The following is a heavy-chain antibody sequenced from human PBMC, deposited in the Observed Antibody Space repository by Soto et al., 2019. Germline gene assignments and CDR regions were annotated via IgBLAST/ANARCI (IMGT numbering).Heavy chain of an antibody. V-gene: IGHV5-51*01. CDR1: GYSFTSYW. J-gene: IGHJ5*02. Sequence: PGESLKISCKGSGYSFTSYWIGWVRQMPGKGLEWMGIIYPGDSDTRYSPSFQGQVTISADKSISTAYLQWSSLKASDTAMYYCASIAAAGTLSGWFDPWGQETLVTVSS. D-gene: IGHD6-13*01. CDR2: IYPGDSDT. CDR3: ASIAAAGTLSGWFDP.